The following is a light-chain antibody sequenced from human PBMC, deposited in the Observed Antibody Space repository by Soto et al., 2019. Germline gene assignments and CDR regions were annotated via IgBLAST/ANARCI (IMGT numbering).Light chain of an antibody. V-gene: IGKV1-39*01. CDR3: QQYDNLPT. CDR1: QSIRTY. CDR2: AAS. J-gene: IGKJ3*01. Sequence: DFQMTQSPSSLSASIGDRVTITCRASQSIRTYLNWYQQKPGKAPQLLIYAASRLQSGVPSRFSGSGSGTDFTLTISSLHPEDFATYYCQQYDNLPTFGPGTKVDIK.